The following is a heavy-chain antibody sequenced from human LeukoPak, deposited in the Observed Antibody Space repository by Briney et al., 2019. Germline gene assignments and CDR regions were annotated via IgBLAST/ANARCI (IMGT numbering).Heavy chain of an antibody. CDR2: ISASGGST. D-gene: IGHD4-11*01. Sequence: PGGSLRLSCAASGFTFSSYAMSWVRQAPGKGLGWVSGISASGGSTYYTDSVKGRFTISRDNSKNTLYLQMNSLRAEDTAVYYCAKVVGDYSTCDYWGQGTLVTVSS. CDR3: AKVVGDYSTCDY. V-gene: IGHV3-23*01. J-gene: IGHJ4*02. CDR1: GFTFSSYA.